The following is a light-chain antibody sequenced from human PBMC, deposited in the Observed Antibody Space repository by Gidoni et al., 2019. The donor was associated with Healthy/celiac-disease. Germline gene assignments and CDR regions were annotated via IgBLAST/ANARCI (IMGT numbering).Light chain of an antibody. CDR1: QSVSSN. Sequence: EIVMTQSPATLSVSPGERATLSCRASQSVSSNLAWYQQKPGQAPRLLIYGASTRATGIPARFSGSGSGTELTLTISSLQSEDFAVYYCQQYNNWPPYTFGRGPSWRSN. CDR3: QQYNNWPPYT. V-gene: IGKV3-15*01. J-gene: IGKJ2*01. CDR2: GAS.